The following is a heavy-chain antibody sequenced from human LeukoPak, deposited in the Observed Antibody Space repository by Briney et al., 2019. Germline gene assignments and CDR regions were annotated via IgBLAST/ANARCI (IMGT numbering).Heavy chain of an antibody. V-gene: IGHV4-31*03. CDR1: GASVSRGGYY. CDR3: ATAEWENFYFDS. D-gene: IGHD1-26*01. J-gene: IGHJ4*02. CDR2: TSYGGGA. Sequence: PSETRSLTCTVSGASVSRGGYYWSWIRQHPGKVLQGIGFTSYGGGAYYNPSLMSRITMSVDPSQNQFSLKMRDVTAADTAVYFCATAEWENFYFDSWGQGALVAVTS.